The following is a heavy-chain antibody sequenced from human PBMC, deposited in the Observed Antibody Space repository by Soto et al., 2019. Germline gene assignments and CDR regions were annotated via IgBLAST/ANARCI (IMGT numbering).Heavy chain of an antibody. Sequence: GGSLRLSCEASGFIFSNYWMHWVRQTPGTGLVWVSRISNDGSITNYADSVKGRFTISRDNAKNTLYLQMHSLRAEDKALYFCVRDRGYPDSFDVWGRGTMVTVSS. CDR3: VRDRGYPDSFDV. J-gene: IGHJ3*01. CDR2: ISNDGSIT. CDR1: GFIFSNYW. D-gene: IGHD1-1*01. V-gene: IGHV3-74*01.